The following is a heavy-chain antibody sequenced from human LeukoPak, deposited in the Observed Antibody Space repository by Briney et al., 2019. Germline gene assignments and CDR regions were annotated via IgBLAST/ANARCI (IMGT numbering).Heavy chain of an antibody. CDR2: INPNSGGT. V-gene: IGHV1-2*02. Sequence: GASVKVSCKASGYTFTGYFMHWVRQAPGQGLEWMGWINPNSGGTNIAQKLQGRVTMTRDTSISTAYMELSRLKSDDTAVYYCARDIRRNNSSHIDYWGQGALVTVSS. CDR3: ARDIRRNNSSHIDY. CDR1: GYTFTGYF. D-gene: IGHD6-13*01. J-gene: IGHJ4*02.